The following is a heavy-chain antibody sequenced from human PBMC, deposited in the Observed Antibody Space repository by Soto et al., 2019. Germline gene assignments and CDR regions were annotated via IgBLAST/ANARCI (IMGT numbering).Heavy chain of an antibody. CDR2: IYYSGST. CDR3: ARRGIAVASLDY. J-gene: IGHJ4*02. Sequence: ASETLSLTCTVSGGSISSSSYYWGWIRQPPGKGLEWIGSIYYSGSTYYNPSLKSRVTISVDTSKNQFSLKLSSVTAADTAVYYCARRGIAVASLDYWGQGTLVTVSS. V-gene: IGHV4-39*01. D-gene: IGHD6-19*01. CDR1: GGSISSSSYY.